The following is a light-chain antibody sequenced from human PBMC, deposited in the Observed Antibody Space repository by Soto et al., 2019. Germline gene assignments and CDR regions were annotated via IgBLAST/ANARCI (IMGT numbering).Light chain of an antibody. CDR1: SSNIGAGYD. CDR3: QSYDCSVSGYV. V-gene: IGLV1-40*01. J-gene: IGLJ1*01. CDR2: GNS. Sequence: QSVLTQPPSVSGAPGQRVTISCTGSSSNIGAGYDVHWYQQLPGTAPKLLIYGNSNRPSGVPDRFSGSKSGTSASLAITGLQAEDEADDYGQSYDCSVSGYVFGPGSMVTV.